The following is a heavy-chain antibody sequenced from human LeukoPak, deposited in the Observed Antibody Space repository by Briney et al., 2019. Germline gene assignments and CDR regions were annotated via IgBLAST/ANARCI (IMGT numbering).Heavy chain of an antibody. J-gene: IGHJ4*02. D-gene: IGHD5-12*01. CDR3: TRDRGYSGYAHGY. CDR2: ILNSSHI. CDR1: GFTFNNYA. V-gene: IGHV3-69-1*01. Sequence: GGSLRLSCAAAGFTFNNYAFGWVRHAPGKGLERVSSILNSSHIYYAVSVKCRFTISRDNTQNSLILQMNRLRAEDTAVYYCTRDRGYSGYAHGYWGQGSLVTVSS.